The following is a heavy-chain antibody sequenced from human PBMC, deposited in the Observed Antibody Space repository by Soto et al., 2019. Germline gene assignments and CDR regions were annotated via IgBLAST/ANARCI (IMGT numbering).Heavy chain of an antibody. CDR1: GFIFSNYA. Sequence: XESLRLSCATSGFIFSNYAMSWVRQAPGKGLEWVAAITSVGYTYYVDSLKGRFTISRDNSKNMLYLQMNSLRAEDTAVYYCAKDLIDYSNSYFDYWGQGTLVTVSS. CDR2: ITSVGYT. J-gene: IGHJ4*02. CDR3: AKDLIDYSNSYFDY. V-gene: IGHV3-23*01. D-gene: IGHD4-4*01.